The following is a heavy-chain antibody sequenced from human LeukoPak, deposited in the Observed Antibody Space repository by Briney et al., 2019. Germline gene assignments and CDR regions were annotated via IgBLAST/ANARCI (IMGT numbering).Heavy chain of an antibody. CDR1: GYTFTGYY. CDR2: INPNSGGT. CDR3: ATLVIAVAGGFGDY. Sequence: GASVKVSCKASGYTFTGYYMHWVRQAPGQGLEWMGWINPNSGGTNYARKFQGRVTMTRDTSISTGYMELSRLRSDDTAVYYCATLVIAVAGGFGDYWGQGTLVTVSS. J-gene: IGHJ4*02. D-gene: IGHD6-19*01. V-gene: IGHV1-2*02.